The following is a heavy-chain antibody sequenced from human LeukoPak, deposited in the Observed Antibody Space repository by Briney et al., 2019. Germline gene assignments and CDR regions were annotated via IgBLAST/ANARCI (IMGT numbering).Heavy chain of an antibody. J-gene: IGHJ3*02. D-gene: IGHD6-19*01. CDR3: ARRGAAVADSLFAFDI. V-gene: IGHV4-59*01. CDR2: IYYSGST. Sequence: SETLSLTCTVSGGYINSFHGSWIRQSPGKGLEWIGYIYYSGSTNYNPSLKSRVTISVDTSKNQFSLQLSSVTAADTAVYYCARRGAAVADSLFAFDIWGQGTMVTVSS. CDR1: GGYINSFH.